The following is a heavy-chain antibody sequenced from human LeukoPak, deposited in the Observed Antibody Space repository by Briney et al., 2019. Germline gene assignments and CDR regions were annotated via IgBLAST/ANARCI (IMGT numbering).Heavy chain of an antibody. D-gene: IGHD3-22*01. CDR3: ARESPDYYDSSGYYLDY. CDR2: ISSSSSYI. Sequence: GGSLRLSCAASGFTFSSYSMNRVRQAPGKGLEWVSSISSSSSYIYYADSVKGRFTISRDNAKNSLYLQMNSLRGEDTAVYYCARESPDYYDSSGYYLDYWGQGTLVTVSS. V-gene: IGHV3-21*01. CDR1: GFTFSSYS. J-gene: IGHJ4*02.